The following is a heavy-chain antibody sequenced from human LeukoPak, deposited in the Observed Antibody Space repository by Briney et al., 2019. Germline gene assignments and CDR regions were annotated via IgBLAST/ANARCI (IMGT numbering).Heavy chain of an antibody. J-gene: IGHJ4*02. V-gene: IGHV4-61*02. D-gene: IGHD3-3*01. CDR1: GGSISSGSYY. CDR2: IYTSGST. CDR3: ARAPPITIFGPPAEVYFDY. Sequence: PSETLSLTCTVSGGSISSGSYYWSWIRQPAGKGLEWIGRIYTSGSTNYNPSLKSRVTMSVDTSKNQFSLKLSSVTAADTAVYYCARAPPITIFGPPAEVYFDYWGQGTLVTVSS.